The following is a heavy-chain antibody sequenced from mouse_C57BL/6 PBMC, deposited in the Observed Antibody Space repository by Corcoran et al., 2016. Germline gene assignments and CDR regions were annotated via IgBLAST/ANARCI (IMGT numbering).Heavy chain of an antibody. J-gene: IGHJ2*01. CDR1: GYTFTDYY. CDR2: INPNNGGT. D-gene: IGHD4-1*01. Sequence: EVQLQQSGPELVKPGASVKISCKASGYTFTDYYMNWVKQSHGKSLEWIGDINPNNGGTSYNQKFKGKATLTVDKSSSTAYMELRSLTSEYSAVYYCARRAVGLDYWGQGTTLTVSS. CDR3: ARRAVGLDY. V-gene: IGHV1-26*01.